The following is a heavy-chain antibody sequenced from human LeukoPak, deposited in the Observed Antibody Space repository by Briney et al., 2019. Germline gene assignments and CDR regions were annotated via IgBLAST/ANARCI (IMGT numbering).Heavy chain of an antibody. CDR3: ARDREVVVPAATSWFDP. V-gene: IGHV1-69*13. D-gene: IGHD2-2*01. CDR1: GGTFSSYA. J-gene: IGHJ5*02. Sequence: GASVKVSCKASGGTFSSYAISWVRQAPGQGLEWMGGIIPIFGTANCAQKFQGRVTITADESTSTAYMELSSLGSEDTAVYYCARDREVVVPAATSWFDPWGQGTLVTVSS. CDR2: IIPIFGTA.